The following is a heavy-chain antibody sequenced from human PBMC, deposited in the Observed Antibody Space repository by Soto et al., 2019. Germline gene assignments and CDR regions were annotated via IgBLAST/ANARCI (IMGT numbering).Heavy chain of an antibody. CDR3: TTDQLDYYDFWSGSPSYYYGMDV. D-gene: IGHD3-3*01. J-gene: IGHJ6*02. V-gene: IGHV3-15*01. CDR2: IKSKTDGGTT. Sequence: PGWSLRLSCAASVFTFINAWMSWVRQAPGKGLEWVGRIKSKTDGGTTDYAAPVKGRFTISRDDSKNTLYLQMNSLKTEDTAVYYCTTDQLDYYDFWSGSPSYYYGMDVWGQGTTVTVSS. CDR1: VFTFINAW.